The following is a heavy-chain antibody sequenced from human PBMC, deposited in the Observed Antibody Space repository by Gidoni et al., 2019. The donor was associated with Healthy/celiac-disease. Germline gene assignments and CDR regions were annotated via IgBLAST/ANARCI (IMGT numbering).Heavy chain of an antibody. J-gene: IGHJ6*02. CDR1: GFTFSGSA. D-gene: IGHD4-17*01. Sequence: EVQLVESGGGLVQPGGSLKLSCAASGFTFSGSAMHWVRQASGKGLEWVGRIRSKANSYATAYAASVKGRFTISRDDSKNTAYLQMNSLKTEDTAVYYCSLHDYGDYGYYYYGMDVWGQGTTVTVSS. CDR2: IRSKANSYAT. V-gene: IGHV3-73*02. CDR3: SLHDYGDYGYYYYGMDV.